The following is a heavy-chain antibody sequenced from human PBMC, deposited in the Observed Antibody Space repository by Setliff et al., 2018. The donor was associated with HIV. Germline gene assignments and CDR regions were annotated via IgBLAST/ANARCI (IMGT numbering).Heavy chain of an antibody. CDR3: ASRVYYYDSNKVLREEGFDP. D-gene: IGHD3-22*01. CDR2: IYQSGTT. Sequence: SETLSLTCAVSGFSISSGFFWGWVRQPPGKGLEWIGSIYQSGTTYYNPALKSRVTISVDTSKNQFSLRLTSVTAADTAVYFCASRVYYYDSNKVLREEGFDPWGQGTLVTVSS. CDR1: GFSISSGFF. J-gene: IGHJ5*02. V-gene: IGHV4-38-2*01.